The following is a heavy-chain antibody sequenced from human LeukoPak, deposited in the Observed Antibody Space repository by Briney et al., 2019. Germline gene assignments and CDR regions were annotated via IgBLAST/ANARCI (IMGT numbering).Heavy chain of an antibody. CDR1: GGSFSGYY. J-gene: IGHJ4*02. V-gene: IGHV4-34*01. Sequence: PSETLSLTCAVYGGSFSGYYWSWIRQPPGKGLEWIGEINHSGSTNYNPSLKSRVTISIDTSKHPFSLKLSSVTAADTAVYYCAGLYCSSTSCADYWGQGTLVTVSS. CDR2: INHSGST. D-gene: IGHD2-2*01. CDR3: AGLYCSSTSCADY.